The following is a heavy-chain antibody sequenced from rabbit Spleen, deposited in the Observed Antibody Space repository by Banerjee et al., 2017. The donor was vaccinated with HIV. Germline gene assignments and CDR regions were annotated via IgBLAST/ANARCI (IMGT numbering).Heavy chain of an antibody. CDR3: ARDSSSSFSSYGMDL. D-gene: IGHD1-1*01. J-gene: IGHJ6*01. CDR1: GVSFSISSY. CDR2: IDTGSSGFT. V-gene: IGHV1S40*01. Sequence: QSLEESGGDLVKPGASLTLTCTASGVSFSISSYMCWVRQAPGKGLEWIACIDTGSSGFTYFASWAKGRFTISKTSSTTVTLQMTSLTAADTATYFCARDSSSSFSSYGMDLWGPGDPGHRL.